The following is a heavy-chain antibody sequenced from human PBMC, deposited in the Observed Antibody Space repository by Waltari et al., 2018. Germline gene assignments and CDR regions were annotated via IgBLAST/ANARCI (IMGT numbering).Heavy chain of an antibody. D-gene: IGHD2-21*02. CDR2: IYHSGST. V-gene: IGHV4-38-2*01. Sequence: QVQLQESGPGLVKPSETLSLTCAVSGYSISSGYYWGWIRQPPGKGLEWIGSIYHSGSTYYNPSLKSRVTISVDTSKNQFSLKLSSLRSEDTAVYYCARGWHIVVVTAIPPTGYYYGMDVWGQGTTVTVSS. CDR1: GYSISSGYY. CDR3: ARGWHIVVVTAIPPTGYYYGMDV. J-gene: IGHJ6*02.